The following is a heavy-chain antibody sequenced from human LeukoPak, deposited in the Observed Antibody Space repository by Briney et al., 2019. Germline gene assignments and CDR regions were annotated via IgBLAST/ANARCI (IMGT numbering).Heavy chain of an antibody. CDR1: GGTFSSYA. V-gene: IGHV1-69*04. CDR2: IIPILGIA. Sequence: SVKVSCKASGGTFSSYAIRWVRQAPGQGLEWMGRIIPILGIANYAQKFQGRVTITADKSTSTAYMELSSLRSEDTAVYCCARDRFERGCSGGSCYSDYGGQGTLVTVSS. CDR3: ARDRFERGCSGGSCYSDY. D-gene: IGHD2-15*01. J-gene: IGHJ4*02.